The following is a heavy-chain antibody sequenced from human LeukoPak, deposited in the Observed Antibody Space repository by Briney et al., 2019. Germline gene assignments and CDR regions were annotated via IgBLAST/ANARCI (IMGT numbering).Heavy chain of an antibody. CDR2: IYYSGST. Sequence: PSETLSLTCTVSGTSMSSYYWTWIRQPPGKGLEWIGYIYYSGSTNYNPSLKSRVTMSVDTSKNQFSLRLSSVTAADTAVYYCARGQQLFDYWGQGTLVTVSS. CDR1: GTSMSSYY. D-gene: IGHD1-1*01. J-gene: IGHJ4*02. CDR3: ARGQQLFDY. V-gene: IGHV4-59*01.